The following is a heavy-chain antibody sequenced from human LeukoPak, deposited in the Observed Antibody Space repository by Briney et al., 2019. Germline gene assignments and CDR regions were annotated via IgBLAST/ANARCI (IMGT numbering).Heavy chain of an antibody. V-gene: IGHV3-48*03. Sequence: GGSLRLSCAASGFTFSSYEMNWVRQAPGKGLELVSYISSSGSTIYYADSVKGRFTISRDNAKNSLYLQMNSLRAEDTAVYYCARDAGYRNWFDPWGQGTLVTVSS. CDR1: GFTFSSYE. J-gene: IGHJ5*02. CDR2: ISSSGSTI. D-gene: IGHD5-18*01. CDR3: ARDAGYRNWFDP.